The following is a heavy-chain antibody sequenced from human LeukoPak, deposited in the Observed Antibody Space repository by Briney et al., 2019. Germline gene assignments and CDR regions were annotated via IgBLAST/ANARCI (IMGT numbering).Heavy chain of an antibody. J-gene: IGHJ3*02. Sequence: PGGSLRLSCAASGVTFSGYWMSWVRQAPGKGLEWVANIKPDGSERYYVDSVKGRFTVSRDNAKNSLYLQTNSLRAGDTAIYYCASGNWNDRASDIWGQGTRVTVSS. CDR1: GVTFSGYW. V-gene: IGHV3-7*01. CDR3: ASGNWNDRASDI. D-gene: IGHD1-20*01. CDR2: IKPDGSER.